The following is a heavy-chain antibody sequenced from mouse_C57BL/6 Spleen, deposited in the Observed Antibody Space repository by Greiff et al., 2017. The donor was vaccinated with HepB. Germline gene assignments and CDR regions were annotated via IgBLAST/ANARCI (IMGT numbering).Heavy chain of an antibody. CDR1: GYAFTNYL. V-gene: IGHV1-54*01. D-gene: IGHD1-1*02. Sequence: VKLMESGAELVRPGTSVKVSCKASGYAFTNYLIEWVKQRPGQGLEWIGVINPGSGGTNYNEKFKGKATLTADKSSSTAYMQLSSLTSEDSAVYFCARSGGGRSWFAYWGQGTLVTVSA. J-gene: IGHJ3*01. CDR2: INPGSGGT. CDR3: ARSGGGRSWFAY.